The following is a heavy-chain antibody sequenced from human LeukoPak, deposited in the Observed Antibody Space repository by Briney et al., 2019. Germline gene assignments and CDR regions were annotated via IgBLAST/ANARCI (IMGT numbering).Heavy chain of an antibody. V-gene: IGHV3-66*01. CDR3: AGRITMIVVAPDAFDI. CDR1: GFTLSSNY. D-gene: IGHD3-22*01. J-gene: IGHJ3*02. CDR2: IYSGGST. Sequence: GGSLRLSCAASGFTLSSNYMSWVRQAPGKGLEWGSVIYSGGSTYYSDSVKGRFTISRDNSKNTLYLQMNSLRAEDTAVYYCAGRITMIVVAPDAFDIWGQGTMVTVSS.